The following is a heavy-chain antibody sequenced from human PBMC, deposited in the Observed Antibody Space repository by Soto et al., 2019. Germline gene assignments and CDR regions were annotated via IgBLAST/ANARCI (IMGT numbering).Heavy chain of an antibody. Sequence: GASVKVSCKASGYTFTGYYMHWVRQAPGQGLEWMGWINPNSGGTNYAQKFQGWVTMTRDTSISTAYMELSRLRSDDTAVYYCARSLRLGEFPPGYWGKGTLVTVPS. CDR3: ARSLRLGEFPPGY. D-gene: IGHD3-16*01. CDR2: INPNSGGT. J-gene: IGHJ4*02. V-gene: IGHV1-2*04. CDR1: GYTFTGYY.